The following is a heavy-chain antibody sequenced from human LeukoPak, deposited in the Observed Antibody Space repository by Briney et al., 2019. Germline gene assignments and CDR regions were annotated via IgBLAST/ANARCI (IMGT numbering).Heavy chain of an antibody. CDR2: ITNDGSST. V-gene: IGHV3-74*01. J-gene: IGHJ3*02. D-gene: IGHD1-26*01. Sequence: GGSLRLSCAASGLTFSSHWMHWVRQAPGKGLVWVSRITNDGSSTTYADSVKGRFTISRDNSRNTLYLQMNSLRAEDTAVYYCAKVPSRSPRLVFLDAFDIWGQGTMVTVSS. CDR1: GLTFSSHW. CDR3: AKVPSRSPRLVFLDAFDI.